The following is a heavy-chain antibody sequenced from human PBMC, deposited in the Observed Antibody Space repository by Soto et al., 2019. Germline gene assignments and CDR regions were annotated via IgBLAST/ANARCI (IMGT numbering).Heavy chain of an antibody. CDR2: INHSGST. Sequence: PSETLSLTCAVYGGSFSGYSWNWIRQPPGKGLEWIGEINHSGSTNYNPSLKSRVTISLDTSKNQFSLRLTSLTAADTAVYFCERAPQIVAMRRRFDYWGKGILVT. CDR1: GGSFSGYS. CDR3: ERAPQIVAMRRRFDY. D-gene: IGHD5-12*01. J-gene: IGHJ4*02. V-gene: IGHV4-34*01.